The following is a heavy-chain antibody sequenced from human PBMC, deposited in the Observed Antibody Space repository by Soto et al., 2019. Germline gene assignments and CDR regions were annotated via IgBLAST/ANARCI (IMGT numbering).Heavy chain of an antibody. D-gene: IGHD6-19*01. CDR3: ARRTFYSSGWSPDHDAFDI. CDR2: IIPIFGTA. V-gene: IGHV1-69*13. J-gene: IGHJ3*02. Sequence: SVKVSCKASGYTFTSYYMHWVRQAPGQGLEWMGGIIPIFGTANYAQKFQGRVTITADESTSTAYVELSSLRSEDTAVYYCARRTFYSSGWSPDHDAFDIWGQGTMVTVSS. CDR1: GYTFTSYY.